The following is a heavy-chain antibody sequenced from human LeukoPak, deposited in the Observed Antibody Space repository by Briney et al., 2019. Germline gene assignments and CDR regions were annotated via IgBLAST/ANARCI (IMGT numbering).Heavy chain of an antibody. CDR2: IYYSGST. D-gene: IGHD6-19*01. V-gene: IGHV4-59*01. CDR1: GGSISSYY. Sequence: SETLSLTCTVSGGSISSYYWSWIRQPPGKGLEWIGYIYYSGSTNYNPSLKSRVTISVDTSKNQFSLKLSSVTAADTAMYYCARRIAVAGANDAFDIWGQGTMVTVSS. CDR3: ARRIAVAGANDAFDI. J-gene: IGHJ3*02.